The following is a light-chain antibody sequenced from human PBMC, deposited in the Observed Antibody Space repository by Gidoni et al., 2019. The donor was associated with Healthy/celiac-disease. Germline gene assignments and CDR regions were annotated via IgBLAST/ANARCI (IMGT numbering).Light chain of an antibody. CDR1: QGISSW. CDR3: QQYNSYPLT. Sequence: DIQMTQSPSSLSASVGDRVTITCRASQGISSWLAWYQQKQEKDPKSLVYAASSLQSGVPSRFSGSGSGTDFTLTIISLQPEDFATYYCQQYNSYPLTFGGGTKVDIK. CDR2: AAS. V-gene: IGKV1D-16*01. J-gene: IGKJ4*01.